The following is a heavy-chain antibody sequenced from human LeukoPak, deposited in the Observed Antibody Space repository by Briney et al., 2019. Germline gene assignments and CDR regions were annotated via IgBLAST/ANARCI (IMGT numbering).Heavy chain of an antibody. D-gene: IGHD1-26*01. CDR2: IKSDGSST. J-gene: IGHJ3*02. CDR1: GFTFSTYW. CDR3: ARDLGGTTALDGFDI. Sequence: GGSLRLSSAASGFTFSTYWMHWVRQAPGKGLVWVSRIKSDGSSTSYADSVKGRFTISRDNAKNTLYLQINSLRAEDTAVYYCARDLGGTTALDGFDIWGQGTMVTVSA. V-gene: IGHV3-74*01.